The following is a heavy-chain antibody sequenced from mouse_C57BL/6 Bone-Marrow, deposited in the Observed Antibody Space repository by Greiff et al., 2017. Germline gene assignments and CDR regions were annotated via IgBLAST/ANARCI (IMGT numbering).Heavy chain of an antibody. CDR3: AREATDWYFDV. Sequence: EVMLVESGGGLVKPGGSLKLSCAASGFTFSDYGMHWVRQAPEKGLEWVAYISSGSSTIYYADTVKGRFTISRDNAKNTLFLQMTSLRSEDTAMYYCAREATDWYFDVWGTGTTVTVSS. D-gene: IGHD1-1*01. CDR2: ISSGSSTI. J-gene: IGHJ1*03. V-gene: IGHV5-17*01. CDR1: GFTFSDYG.